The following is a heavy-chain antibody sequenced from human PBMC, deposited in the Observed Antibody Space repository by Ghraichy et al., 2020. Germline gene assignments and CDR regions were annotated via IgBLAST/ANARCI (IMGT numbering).Heavy chain of an antibody. CDR3: ARHEITGTTYYYYGMDV. V-gene: IGHV4-39*01. D-gene: IGHD1-7*01. J-gene: IGHJ6*02. CDR2: IYYSGST. Sequence: SQTLSLTCTVSGGSISSSSYYWGWIRQPPGKGLEWIGSIYYSGSTYYNPSLKSRVTISVDTSKNQFSLKLSSVTAADTAVYYCARHEITGTTYYYYGMDVWGQGTTVTVSS. CDR1: GGSISSSSYY.